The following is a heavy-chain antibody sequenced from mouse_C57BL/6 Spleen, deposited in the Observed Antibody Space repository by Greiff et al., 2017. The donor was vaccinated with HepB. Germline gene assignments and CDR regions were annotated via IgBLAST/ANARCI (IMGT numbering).Heavy chain of an antibody. V-gene: IGHV5-9*01. Sequence: EVMLVESGGGLVKPGGSLKLSCAASGFTFSSYTMSWVRQTPEKRLEWVATISGGGGNTYYPDSVKGRFTISRDNAKNTLYLQLSSLRSEDTALYYCARGYGSSYAWFAYWGQGTLVTVSA. J-gene: IGHJ3*01. CDR3: ARGYGSSYAWFAY. CDR2: ISGGGGNT. D-gene: IGHD1-1*01. CDR1: GFTFSSYT.